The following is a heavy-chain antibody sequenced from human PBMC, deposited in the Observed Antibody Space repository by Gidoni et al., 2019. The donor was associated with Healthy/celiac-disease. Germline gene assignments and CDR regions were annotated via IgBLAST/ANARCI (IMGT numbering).Heavy chain of an antibody. D-gene: IGHD6-6*01. J-gene: IGHJ2*01. V-gene: IGHV3-21*01. CDR1: GFTFSSYS. CDR2: ISSSSSYI. CDR3: ARRERVPKGSSSLGYFDL. Sequence: EVQLVESGGGLVKPGGSLRLSCAASGFTFSSYSMNWVRQAPGKGLEWVSSISSSSSYIYYADSVKGRFTISRDNAKNSLYLQMNSLRAEDTAVYYCARRERVPKGSSSLGYFDLWGRGTLVTVSS.